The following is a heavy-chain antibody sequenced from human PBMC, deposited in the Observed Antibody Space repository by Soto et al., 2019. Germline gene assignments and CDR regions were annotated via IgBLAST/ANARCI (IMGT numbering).Heavy chain of an antibody. J-gene: IGHJ6*02. V-gene: IGHV1-46*01. CDR2: INPSGGST. D-gene: IGHD2-8*01. Sequence: ASVKVSCKASGYTFTNYYMHWVRQAPGQGLEWMGIINPSGGSTNYAQKFQGRVTMTRDTSTSTVYMELSSLTSEDTAVYYCAREYCTNGVCYTRHTYYYYGMDVWGQGTTVTVSS. CDR1: GYTFTNYY. CDR3: AREYCTNGVCYTRHTYYYYGMDV.